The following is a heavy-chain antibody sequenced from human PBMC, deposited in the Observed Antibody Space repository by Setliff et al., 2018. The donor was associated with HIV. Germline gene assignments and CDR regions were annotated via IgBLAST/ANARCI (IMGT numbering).Heavy chain of an antibody. CDR1: GDSITSGTYY. CDR2: ISTSGTT. D-gene: IGHD2-21*02. J-gene: IGHJ4*02. V-gene: IGHV4-61*09. CDR3: AREGDGIDY. Sequence: SETLSLTCTVSGDSITSGTYYWSWIRQPAGMRLEWIGHISTSGTTNYNPSLKSRVTISADTSKNQFSLKLTSVTAADTATYYCAREGDGIDYWGQGTLVTAPQ.